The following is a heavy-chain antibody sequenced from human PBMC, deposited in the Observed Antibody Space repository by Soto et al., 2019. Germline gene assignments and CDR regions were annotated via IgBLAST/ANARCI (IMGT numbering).Heavy chain of an antibody. CDR2: IWYDGSNK. Sequence: GGSLRLSCAASGFTFSSYGMHWVRQAPGKGLEWVAVIWYDGSNKYYADSVKGRFTISRDNSKNTLYLQMNSLRAEDTAVYYCARDTSPITIFGVVPHTSLFDYWGQGTLVTVSS. CDR1: GFTFSSYG. V-gene: IGHV3-33*01. CDR3: ARDTSPITIFGVVPHTSLFDY. D-gene: IGHD3-3*01. J-gene: IGHJ4*02.